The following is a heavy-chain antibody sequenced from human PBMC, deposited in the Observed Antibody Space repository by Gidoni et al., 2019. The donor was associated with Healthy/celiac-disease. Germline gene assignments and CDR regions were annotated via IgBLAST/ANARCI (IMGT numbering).Heavy chain of an antibody. CDR3: VLGIAAAGTG. D-gene: IGHD6-13*01. J-gene: IGHJ4*02. V-gene: IGHV1-69*01. Sequence: QVQRVPSWAAVKKPGSSVKVYCNASGGTFSSYAISWVRQAPAQGLEWMGGIIPIFGTANYAQKFQGRVTITADESTSTAYMELSSLRSEDTAVYYCVLGIAAAGTGWGQGTLVTVSS. CDR2: IIPIFGTA. CDR1: GGTFSSYA.